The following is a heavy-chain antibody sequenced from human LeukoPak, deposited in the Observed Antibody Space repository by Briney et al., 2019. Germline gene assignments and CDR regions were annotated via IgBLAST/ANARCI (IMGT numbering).Heavy chain of an antibody. CDR2: ISSSGYDI. D-gene: IGHD4-17*01. Sequence: GGSLRLSCAASGFTFSSYAMSWVRQAPGKGLEWVSSISSSGYDIYYADSVKGRFTISRDNSKNTLYLQMNKLSVEDTAVFYCVNGESFYGDYGFDYWGQGTLVTVSS. V-gene: IGHV3-23*01. J-gene: IGHJ4*02. CDR1: GFTFSSYA. CDR3: VNGESFYGDYGFDY.